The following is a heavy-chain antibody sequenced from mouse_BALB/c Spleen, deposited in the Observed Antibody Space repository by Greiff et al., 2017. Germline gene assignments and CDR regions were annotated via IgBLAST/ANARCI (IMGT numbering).Heavy chain of an antibody. CDR1: GFTFSSFG. V-gene: IGHV5-17*02. J-gene: IGHJ3*01. CDR2: ISSGSSTI. CDR3: AREGDYYGSPAWFAY. Sequence: DVHLVESGGGLVQPGGSRKLSCAASGFTFSSFGMHWVRQAPEKGLEWVAYISSGSSTIYYADTVKGRFTISRDNPKNTLFLQMTSLRSEDTAMYYCAREGDYYGSPAWFAYWGQGTLVTVSA. D-gene: IGHD1-1*01.